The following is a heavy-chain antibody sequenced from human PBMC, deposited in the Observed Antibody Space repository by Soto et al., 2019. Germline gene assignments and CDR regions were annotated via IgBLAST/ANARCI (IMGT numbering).Heavy chain of an antibody. CDR2: INQDGGVR. D-gene: IGHD2-21*01. J-gene: IGHJ4*02. CDR3: ATYYQAY. V-gene: IGHV3-7*01. CDR1: GFTFSSNR. Sequence: GGSLRLSCAASGFTFSSNRMIWVRQAPGKGLEWVAKINQDGGVRYYVDSVKGRFTISRDNAKNSLYLQMNSLRAEDTAVYYCATYYQAYWGQGTLVTVSS.